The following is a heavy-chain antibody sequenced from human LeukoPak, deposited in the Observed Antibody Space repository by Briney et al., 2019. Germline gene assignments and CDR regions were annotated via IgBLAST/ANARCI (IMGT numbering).Heavy chain of an antibody. V-gene: IGHV3-48*03. CDR2: ISSSGSTI. Sequence: GGSLRLSCAASGFTFSSYEMNWVRQAPGKGLEWVSYISSSGSTIYYADSVKGRFTISRDNAKNSLYLQMNSLRAEDTAVYYCARDRTQLLWFGELDYWGQGTLVTVSS. CDR3: ARDRTQLLWFGELDY. D-gene: IGHD3-10*01. CDR1: GFTFSSYE. J-gene: IGHJ4*02.